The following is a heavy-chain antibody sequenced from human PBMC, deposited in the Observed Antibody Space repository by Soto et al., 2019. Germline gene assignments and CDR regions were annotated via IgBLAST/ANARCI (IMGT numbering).Heavy chain of an antibody. D-gene: IGHD2-15*01. CDR2: ISGSGGST. CDR3: AAVVYCCSGGSCYSTLYYYYMDV. J-gene: IGHJ6*03. CDR1: GFTFSSYA. V-gene: IGHV3-23*01. Sequence: GGSLRLSCAASGFTFSSYAMSWVRQAPGKGLEWVSAISGSGGSTYYADSVKGRFTISRDNSKNTLYLQMNSLRAEDRAGSYCAAVVYCCSGGSCYSTLYYYYMDVWGKGTTVTVSS.